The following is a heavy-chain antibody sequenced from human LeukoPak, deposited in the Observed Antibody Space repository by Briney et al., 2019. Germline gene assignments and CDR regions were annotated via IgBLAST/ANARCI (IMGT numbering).Heavy chain of an antibody. J-gene: IGHJ3*02. V-gene: IGHV3-21*01. CDR1: GFTFSSYS. CDR2: ISSSSSYI. D-gene: IGHD2-15*01. CDR3: ASYSAYGSDAFDI. Sequence: GGSLRLSCAASGFTFSSYSMNWVRQAPGRGLEWGSSISSSSSYIYYADSVKGRFTISRDNAKNSLYLQMNSLRAEDTAVYYCASYSAYGSDAFDIWGQGTMVTVSS.